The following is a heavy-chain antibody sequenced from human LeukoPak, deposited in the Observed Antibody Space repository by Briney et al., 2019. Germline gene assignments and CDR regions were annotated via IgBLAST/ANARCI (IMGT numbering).Heavy chain of an antibody. CDR1: GFTFSNYA. J-gene: IGHJ4*02. CDR3: HIAAAAYY. Sequence: PGRSLRLSCAASGFTFSNYAMTWVRQAPGKGLGWVSSISGSGGSTYYADSVRGRFTIFRDNSKNTLYLQMNSLRAEDTAVYYCHIAAAAYYWGQGTLVTVSS. D-gene: IGHD6-13*01. CDR2: ISGSGGST. V-gene: IGHV3-23*01.